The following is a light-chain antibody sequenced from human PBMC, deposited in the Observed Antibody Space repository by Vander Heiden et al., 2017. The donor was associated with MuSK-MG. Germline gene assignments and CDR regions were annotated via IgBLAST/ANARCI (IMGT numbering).Light chain of an antibody. Sequence: DIQMTQSPSSLSASVGDRVTITCRASQTIGSSLNWYQQKPGKAPNLLIYAASTLHSGVHSRFSGSGSGTRFTLTISRLQPEDFAPYSCQQSDNAPRTFGQGTKVEVK. CDR3: QQSDNAPRT. CDR1: QTIGSS. J-gene: IGKJ1*01. V-gene: IGKV1-39*01. CDR2: AAS.